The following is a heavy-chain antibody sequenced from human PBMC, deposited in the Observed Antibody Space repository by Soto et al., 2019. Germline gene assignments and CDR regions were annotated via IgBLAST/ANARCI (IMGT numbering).Heavy chain of an antibody. V-gene: IGHV3-30*18. Sequence: QVQLVESGGGVVQPGRSLRLSCAGSGFTFSNYGLHWVRQTPGKGLEWVALISHDGSNKYYAASVKGRFTISRDSSKSTLYLQMDSLRVEDTAVYYCAKDGAPRYCSGRSCHPAGAYWGQGTLVTVSS. J-gene: IGHJ4*02. CDR2: ISHDGSNK. CDR1: GFTFSNYG. CDR3: AKDGAPRYCSGRSCHPAGAY. D-gene: IGHD2-15*01.